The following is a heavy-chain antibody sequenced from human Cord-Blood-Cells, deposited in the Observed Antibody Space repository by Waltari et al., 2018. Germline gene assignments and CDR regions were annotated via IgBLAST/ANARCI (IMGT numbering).Heavy chain of an antibody. J-gene: IGHJ3*02. V-gene: IGHV4-59*01. CDR1: GSSISSYY. D-gene: IGHD2-2*01. Sequence: QVQLQESGPGLVKPSETLSLTCTVSGSSISSYYWSWIRQPPGKGLEWIGYIYYSGSTNYNPSLKSRVTISVDTSKNQFSLKLSSVTAADTAVYYCARGGGYCSSTSCYAFDIWGQGTMVTVSS. CDR3: ARGGGYCSSTSCYAFDI. CDR2: IYYSGST.